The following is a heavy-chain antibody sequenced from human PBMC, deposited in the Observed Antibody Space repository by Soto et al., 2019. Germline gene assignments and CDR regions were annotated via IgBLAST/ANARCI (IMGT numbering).Heavy chain of an antibody. CDR2: IYYSGST. Sequence: SETLSLTCTVSGGSISSSSYYWGWIRQPPGKGLEWIGSIYYSGSTYYNPSLKSRATISVDTSKNQFSLKLSSVTAADTAVYYCAILNFYSKSLDYWGQGTLVTVSS. CDR3: AILNFYSKSLDY. V-gene: IGHV4-39*01. CDR1: GGSISSSSYY. J-gene: IGHJ4*02. D-gene: IGHD4-4*01.